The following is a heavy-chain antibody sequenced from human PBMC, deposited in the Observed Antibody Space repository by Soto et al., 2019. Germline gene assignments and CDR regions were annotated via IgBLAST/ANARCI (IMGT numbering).Heavy chain of an antibody. D-gene: IGHD4-17*01. J-gene: IGHJ6*02. Sequence: GESLKISCKGSGYTFTDYWIGWVRQLPGKGLEWMGRIDPSDSYTNYSPSFQGHVTTSADKSISTAYLQWSSLKASDTATYYCARGGKGVTTTGYYYYYVMDVWGQGTTVTVSS. CDR2: IDPSDSYT. V-gene: IGHV5-10-1*01. CDR1: GYTFTDYW. CDR3: ARGGKGVTTTGYYYYYVMDV.